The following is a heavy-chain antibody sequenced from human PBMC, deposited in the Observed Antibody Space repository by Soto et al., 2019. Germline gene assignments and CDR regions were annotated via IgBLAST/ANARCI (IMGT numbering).Heavy chain of an antibody. J-gene: IGHJ6*02. D-gene: IGHD6-19*01. CDR1: GYSFTSYW. Sequence: GESLKISCKGSGYSFTSYWIGWVRQMPGKGLEWMGIIYPGDSDTRYSPSFQGQVTISADKSISTAYLQWSSLKASDTAMYYCARYSIAVASDAMAYYYGMDVWGQGTRVTVSS. V-gene: IGHV5-51*01. CDR2: IYPGDSDT. CDR3: ARYSIAVASDAMAYYYGMDV.